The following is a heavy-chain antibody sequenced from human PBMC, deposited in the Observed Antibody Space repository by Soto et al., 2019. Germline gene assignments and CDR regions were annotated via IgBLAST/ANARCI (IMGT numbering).Heavy chain of an antibody. D-gene: IGHD3-10*01. CDR3: ARVTAAGGLDY. J-gene: IGHJ4*02. CDR2: IIPIVGIA. Sequence: QVQLVQSGAEVKKPGSSVKVSCKASGGTFSSYTISWVRQAPGQGLEWMGRIIPIVGIANYAQKFQGRVTITAEKTTSTDYMELSSLRSEDTAVYYCARVTAAGGLDYWGQGTLVTVSS. V-gene: IGHV1-69*02. CDR1: GGTFSSYT.